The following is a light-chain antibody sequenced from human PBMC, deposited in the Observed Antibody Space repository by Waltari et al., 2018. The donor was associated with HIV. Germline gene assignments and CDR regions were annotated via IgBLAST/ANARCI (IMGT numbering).Light chain of an antibody. V-gene: IGKV1-39*01. CDR2: AAS. J-gene: IGKJ4*01. CDR1: QTISSY. CDR3: QQSYSPLT. Sequence: DIQMTQSPSSLSASVGDRVTITCRASQTISSYLNWYQQKPGKAPKILIYAASSLQSGVPSRFSGSGSGTDFTLTISSLQPEDSATYYCQQSYSPLTFGGGTKVEIK.